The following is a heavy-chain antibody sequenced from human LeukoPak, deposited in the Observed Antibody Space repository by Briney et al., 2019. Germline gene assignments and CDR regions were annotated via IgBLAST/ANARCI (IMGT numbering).Heavy chain of an antibody. J-gene: IGHJ4*02. D-gene: IGHD2-2*02. Sequence: GGSLRLSCAASGFTFSGYCMNWVRQAPGKGLEWVSFISTSSSYIYYADSVKGRFTISRDNAKKSLYLQMNSLRAEDTAVYYCARYCSSTSCYNYWGQGTLVTVSS. CDR1: GFTFSGYC. CDR2: ISTSSSYI. CDR3: ARYCSSTSCYNY. V-gene: IGHV3-21*04.